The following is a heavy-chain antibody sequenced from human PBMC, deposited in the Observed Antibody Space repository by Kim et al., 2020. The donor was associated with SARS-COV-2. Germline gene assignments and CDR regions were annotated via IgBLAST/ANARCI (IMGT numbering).Heavy chain of an antibody. CDR3: ARDSVGIVGATTNWFDP. D-gene: IGHD1-26*01. J-gene: IGHJ5*02. Sequence: LKSRVTISVDTSKNQFSLKLSSVTAADTAVYYCARDSVGIVGATTNWFDPWGQGTLVTVSS. V-gene: IGHV4-59*01.